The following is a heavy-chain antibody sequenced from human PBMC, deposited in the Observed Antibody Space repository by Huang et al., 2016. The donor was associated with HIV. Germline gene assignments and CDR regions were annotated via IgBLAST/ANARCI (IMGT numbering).Heavy chain of an antibody. D-gene: IGHD6-19*01. V-gene: IGHV4-34*02. CDR1: GGSFRDFY. CDR2: RSHSGEV. CDR3: ARARPWWVSSGFDL. J-gene: IGHJ4*02. Sequence: QDQLQQWGAGLLKPSETLSITCAVYGGSFRDFYWSWIRQPPGEGLEWIGERSHSGEVNYSPALRGRGISSGETAKREFSPTVKSVTAEGSSMYYFARARPWWVSSGFDLWGQGSLVTVSS.